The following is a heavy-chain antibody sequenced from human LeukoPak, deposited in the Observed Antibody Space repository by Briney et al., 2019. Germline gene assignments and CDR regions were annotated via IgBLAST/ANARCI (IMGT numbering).Heavy chain of an antibody. J-gene: IGHJ4*02. Sequence: GGSLRLSCEVSGLPFSRSWMHWVRQLPGRGLMWVSSMSDDGTVTTYADSVKGRFIISRDNAKNTLYLQLNSLRGEDTAVYYCARGSRKELAAAPFDYWGQGTLVTVSS. CDR2: MSDDGTVT. CDR3: ARGSRKELAAAPFDY. V-gene: IGHV3-74*01. D-gene: IGHD6-13*01. CDR1: GLPFSRSW.